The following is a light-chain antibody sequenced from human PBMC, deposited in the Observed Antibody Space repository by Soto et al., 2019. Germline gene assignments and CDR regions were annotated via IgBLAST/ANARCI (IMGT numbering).Light chain of an antibody. Sequence: QAVVTQEPSLTVSPGGTVTLTCGSSTGPVTNGHYPYWFQQKPGQAPTTLIYNTNYKHSWTPDRFSGSLLGDKAALTLSGAQPEDEAEYYCLLSDSDAVMFGGGTKLTVL. V-gene: IGLV7-46*01. J-gene: IGLJ3*02. CDR3: LLSDSDAVM. CDR2: NTN. CDR1: TGPVTNGHY.